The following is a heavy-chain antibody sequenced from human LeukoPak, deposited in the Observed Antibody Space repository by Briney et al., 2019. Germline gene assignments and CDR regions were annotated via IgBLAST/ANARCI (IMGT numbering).Heavy chain of an antibody. J-gene: IGHJ3*02. D-gene: IGHD1-26*01. CDR2: INPNSGGT. CDR1: GYTFTGYY. CDR3: ARARDGGSYPDAFDI. V-gene: IGHV1-2*02. Sequence: ASVKVSCKASGYTFTGYYMHWVRQAPGQGLEWMGWINPNSGGTNYAQKFQGRVTMTRDTSISTAYMELSRLRSDDTAVYYCARARDGGSYPDAFDIWGQGTMATVSS.